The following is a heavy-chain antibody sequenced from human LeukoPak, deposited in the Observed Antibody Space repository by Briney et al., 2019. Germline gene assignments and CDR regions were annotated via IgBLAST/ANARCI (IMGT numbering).Heavy chain of an antibody. D-gene: IGHD4-23*01. J-gene: IGHJ4*02. CDR3: GVNSDY. CDR1: GFTVSSSY. Sequence: GGSLRLSCAASGFTVSSSYMSWVRQAPGKGLEWVSVVYSGGSTYYADSVKGRFTISRDNSRNTMYLQMNSLRAEDTAVYYCGVNSDYWGQGTLVTVSS. V-gene: IGHV3-53*01. CDR2: VYSGGST.